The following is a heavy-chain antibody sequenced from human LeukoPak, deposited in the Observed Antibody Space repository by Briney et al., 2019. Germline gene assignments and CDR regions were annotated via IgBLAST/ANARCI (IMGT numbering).Heavy chain of an antibody. CDR2: ISSASGTI. CDR3: ARGSPRYYYDSSGYYSY. CDR1: GFTFTSYS. Sequence: GGSLRLSCAASGFTFTSYSMNWVRQAPGKGLEWVSYISSASGTIYYADSVKGRFTISRDNANNSLYLQMNSLRAEDTAVYYCARGSPRYYYDSSGYYSYWGQGTLVTVSS. D-gene: IGHD3-22*01. J-gene: IGHJ4*02. V-gene: IGHV3-48*04.